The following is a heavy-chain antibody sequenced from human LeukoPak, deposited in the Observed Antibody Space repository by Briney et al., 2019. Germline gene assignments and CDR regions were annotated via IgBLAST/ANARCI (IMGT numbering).Heavy chain of an antibody. Sequence: GGSLRLSCAASGFTFSSHGVHGVRQAPGKGLEWVAVVSDDGTTTYYADSVKGRFTISRDNSKNALYLQMNSLRSEDTAVYFCTREGVTGSRTKEGASGSRYCFDYWGQGTLVTVSS. V-gene: IGHV3-30*03. D-gene: IGHD1-26*01. CDR3: TREGVTGSRTKEGASGSRYCFDY. CDR1: GFTFSSHG. J-gene: IGHJ4*02. CDR2: VSDDGTTT.